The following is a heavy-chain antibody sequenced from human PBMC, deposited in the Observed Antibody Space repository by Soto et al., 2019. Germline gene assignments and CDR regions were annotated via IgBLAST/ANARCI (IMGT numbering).Heavy chain of an antibody. CDR1: GGSISSGDYY. Sequence: QVQLQESGPGLVKPSQNLSLTCTVSGGSISSGDYYWSWIRQPPEKDLEWIGYIYYSGSTYYNPSLKSRVTISVDTSKNQFSLKLSSVTAADTAVYYCARLTPGYSSGWFIDYWGQGTLVTVSS. CDR3: ARLTPGYSSGWFIDY. CDR2: IYYSGST. J-gene: IGHJ4*02. D-gene: IGHD6-19*01. V-gene: IGHV4-30-4*01.